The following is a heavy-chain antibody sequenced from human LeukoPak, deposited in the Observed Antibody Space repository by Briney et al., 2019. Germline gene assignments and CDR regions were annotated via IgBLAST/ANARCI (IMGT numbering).Heavy chain of an antibody. CDR1: GYSFNSHW. J-gene: IGHJ5*02. D-gene: IGHD2-2*01. V-gene: IGHV5-51*01. Sequence: GESLKISCKGSGYSFNSHWIGWVRQMPGKGLEWMGIIYPGDSDTRYSPSFQGQVTISADKSNTTAYLQWSSLKASDTAMYYCARRSCSSASCRDPLWWFDPWGQGTQVTVSS. CDR2: IYPGDSDT. CDR3: ARRSCSSASCRDPLWWFDP.